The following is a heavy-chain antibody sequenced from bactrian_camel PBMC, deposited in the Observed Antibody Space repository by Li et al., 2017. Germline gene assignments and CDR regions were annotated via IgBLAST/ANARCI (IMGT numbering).Heavy chain of an antibody. V-gene: IGHV3S53*01. D-gene: IGHD4*01. J-gene: IGHJ4*01. CDR1: GFVNSRRC. Sequence: HVQLVESGGGSVQAGGSLRLACVARGFVNSRRCIAWIRQAPGYEREGVAAITPSDVPEYSDSAMGRFTISQDNASKTVVLQMNSLKPEDTAMYHCAVYDAYAGRCSFREDVYDYWGRGTQVTVS. CDR2: ITPSDVP. CDR3: AVYDAYAGRCSFREDVYDY.